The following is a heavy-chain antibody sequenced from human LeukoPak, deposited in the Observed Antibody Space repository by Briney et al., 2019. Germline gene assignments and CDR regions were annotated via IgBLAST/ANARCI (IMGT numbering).Heavy chain of an antibody. CDR2: ISWNSGSI. J-gene: IGHJ1*01. CDR3: AKPTTMIVVEGYFQH. Sequence: PGRPLRLSCAASGFTFDDYAIHWVRQAPGKGLEWVSGISWNSGSIGYADSVKGRFTISRDNAKNSLYLQTNSLRAEDTALYYCAKPTTMIVVEGYFQHWGQGTLVTVSS. D-gene: IGHD3-22*01. CDR1: GFTFDDYA. V-gene: IGHV3-9*01.